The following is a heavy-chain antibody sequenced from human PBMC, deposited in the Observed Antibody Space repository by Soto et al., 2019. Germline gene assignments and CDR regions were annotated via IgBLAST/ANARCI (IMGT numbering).Heavy chain of an antibody. CDR3: ARPTEDSGYSISDY. Sequence: EVQLVQSGAEVKKPGESLRISCEGSGYSFTHYYITWVRQMPGKGLEWIGRIDPSDSYTNYNPSFQGHVTISVDKSINTDYVQWGSLKASDTAVYYCARPTEDSGYSISDYWGQGTLVTVSS. J-gene: IGHJ4*02. CDR2: IDPSDSYT. CDR1: GYSFTHYY. V-gene: IGHV5-10-1*01. D-gene: IGHD3-22*01.